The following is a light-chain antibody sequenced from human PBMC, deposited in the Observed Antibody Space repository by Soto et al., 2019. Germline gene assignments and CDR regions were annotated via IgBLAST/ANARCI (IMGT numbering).Light chain of an antibody. Sequence: DIVMTQSPLSLPVTPGEPASISCGSSQSLLHSNGYNYLDWYLQKPGQSPHLLIYLGSNRASGVPDRFSCSGSGTDFTLKISRVEAEDVGVYYCMQALQTPLTFGGGTKVEIK. CDR1: QSLLHSNGYNY. V-gene: IGKV2-28*01. CDR3: MQALQTPLT. J-gene: IGKJ4*01. CDR2: LGS.